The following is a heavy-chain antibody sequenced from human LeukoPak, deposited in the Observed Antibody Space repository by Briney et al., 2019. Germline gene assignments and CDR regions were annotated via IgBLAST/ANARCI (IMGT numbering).Heavy chain of an antibody. CDR1: GGSISSGGFS. V-gene: IGHV4-30-2*01. J-gene: IGHJ4*02. Sequence: SQTLSLTCAVSGGSISSGGFSWSWIRQPPGKGLEWIGYIFHSGNTYYNPSLKSRVTISVDRSKNQFSLKLSSVTAADTAVYYCARGGDDIVYFDYWGQGTLVTVSS. D-gene: IGHD5-12*01. CDR2: IFHSGNT. CDR3: ARGGDDIVYFDY.